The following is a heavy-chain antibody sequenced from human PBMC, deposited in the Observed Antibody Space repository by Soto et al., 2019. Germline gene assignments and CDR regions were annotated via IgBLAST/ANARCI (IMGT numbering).Heavy chain of an antibody. Sequence: PSETLSLTCAVSGGSIISSHWWTWVRQSPGKGLEWVGEIYHNGTTNYNPSFKSRLTISVDTSRNQFSLNLNPVTAIDTATYFCARGPQYWGPGKLVTVSS. J-gene: IGHJ4*02. V-gene: IGHV4-4*02. CDR3: ARGPQY. CDR2: IYHNGTT. CDR1: GGSIISSHW.